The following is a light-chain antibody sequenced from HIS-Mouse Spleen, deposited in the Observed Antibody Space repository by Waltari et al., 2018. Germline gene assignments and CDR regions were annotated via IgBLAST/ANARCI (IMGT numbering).Light chain of an antibody. CDR3: SSDTSSSTVV. V-gene: IGLV2-14*03. J-gene: IGLJ2*01. CDR1: SSDVGGYNY. Sequence: QSALTQPASVSGSPGQSITISCTGTSSDVGGYNYVSWYQQHPGKAPKLMIYDVSNRPAGVSTRFSGSKSGNTASLTISGLQAEDEADYYCSSDTSSSTVVFGGGTKLTVL. CDR2: DVS.